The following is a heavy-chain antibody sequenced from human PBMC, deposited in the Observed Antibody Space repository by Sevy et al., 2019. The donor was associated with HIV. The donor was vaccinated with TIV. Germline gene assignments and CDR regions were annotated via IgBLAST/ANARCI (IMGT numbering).Heavy chain of an antibody. V-gene: IGHV1-69*13. D-gene: IGHD2-21*01. Sequence: ASVKVSCKASGGTFSSYAISWVRQTPGQGLEWMGGIIPIFGTANYAQKFQGRVTITADESTSTAYMELSSLRSEDTAVYYCARERGGDLGRFDYFDYWGQGTLVTVSS. J-gene: IGHJ4*02. CDR3: ARERGGDLGRFDYFDY. CDR2: IIPIFGTA. CDR1: GGTFSSYA.